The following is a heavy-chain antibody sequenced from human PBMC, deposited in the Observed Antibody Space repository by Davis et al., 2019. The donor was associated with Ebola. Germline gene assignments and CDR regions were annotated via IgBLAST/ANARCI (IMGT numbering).Heavy chain of an antibody. J-gene: IGHJ4*02. CDR3: ARGGPIAAAARPPDY. D-gene: IGHD6-13*01. CDR1: GGTFSSYA. V-gene: IGHV1-18*01. Sequence: ASVKVSCTASGGTFSSYAISWVRQAPGQGLEWMGWISAYNGNTNYAQKLQGRVTMTTDTSTSTAYMELRSLRSDDTAVYYCARGGPIAAAARPPDYWGQGTLVTVSS. CDR2: ISAYNGNT.